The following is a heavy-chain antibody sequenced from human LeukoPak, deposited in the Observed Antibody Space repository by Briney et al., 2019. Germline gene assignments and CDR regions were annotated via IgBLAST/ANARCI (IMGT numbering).Heavy chain of an antibody. V-gene: IGHV4-4*07. CDR3: ARGGGSYKFDS. CDR1: GDSISSYY. D-gene: IGHD1-26*01. Sequence: KSSETLSLTCTVSGDSISSYYWSWIRQPAGKGLEWIGRIHSSGITHYNPSLKSRVIMPVDTSKNQFSLMLSSVTAADTAVYYCARGGGSYKFDSWGQGTLVAVSS. J-gene: IGHJ4*02. CDR2: IHSSGIT.